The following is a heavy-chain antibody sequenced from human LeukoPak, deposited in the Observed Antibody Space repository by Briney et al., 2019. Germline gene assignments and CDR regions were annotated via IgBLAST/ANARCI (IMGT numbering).Heavy chain of an antibody. CDR2: INPSGGST. J-gene: IGHJ4*02. Sequence: ASVKVSCKASGYTFTGYYMHWVRQAPGQGLEWMGWINPSGGSTSYAQKFQGRVTMTRDMSTSTVYMELSSLRSEDTAVYYCARDQGSPTPINFDYWGQGTLVTVSS. D-gene: IGHD1-14*01. V-gene: IGHV1-46*01. CDR1: GYTFTGYY. CDR3: ARDQGSPTPINFDY.